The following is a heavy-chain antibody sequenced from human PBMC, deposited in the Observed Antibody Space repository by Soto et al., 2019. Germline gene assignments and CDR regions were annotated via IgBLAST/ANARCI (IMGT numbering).Heavy chain of an antibody. D-gene: IGHD1-26*01. J-gene: IGHJ6*02. CDR2: IIPIFGTA. V-gene: IGHV1-69*13. CDR1: GGTFSSYA. Sequence: ASVKVSCKASGGTFSSYAISWVRQAPGQGLEWMGGIIPIFGTANYAQKFQGRVTITADESTSTAYMELSSLRSEDTAVYYCARTLVGATGYYYYYGMDVWGQGTTVTVSS. CDR3: ARTLVGATGYYYYYGMDV.